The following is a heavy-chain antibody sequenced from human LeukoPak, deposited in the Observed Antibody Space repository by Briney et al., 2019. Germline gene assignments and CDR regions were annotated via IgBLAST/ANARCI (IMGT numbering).Heavy chain of an antibody. D-gene: IGHD6-13*01. CDR1: GFTFSSYG. Sequence: GRSLRLSCAASGFTFSSYGMHWVRQAPGKGLEWVAVIWYDGSNKYYADSVKGRFTISRENAKNSLYLQMNSLRAGDTAVYYCARGMLAGLYSSNWYSYGMDVWGQGTTVTVSS. CDR3: ARGMLAGLYSSNWYSYGMDV. J-gene: IGHJ6*02. V-gene: IGHV3-33*01. CDR2: IWYDGSNK.